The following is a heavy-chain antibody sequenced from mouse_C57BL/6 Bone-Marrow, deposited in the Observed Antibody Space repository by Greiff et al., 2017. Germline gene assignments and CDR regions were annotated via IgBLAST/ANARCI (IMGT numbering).Heavy chain of an antibody. CDR3: VRHNWDEFAY. CDR1: GFSFNTYA. CDR2: IRSKSNNYAT. V-gene: IGHV10-1*01. D-gene: IGHD4-1*01. J-gene: IGHJ3*01. Sequence: EVHLVESGGGLVQPKGSLQLSCAASGFSFNTYAMNWVRQAPGKGLEWVARIRSKSNNYATYYADSVKDRFTISRDDSESMLYLQMNNLKTEDTAMYYCVRHNWDEFAYWGQGTLVTGSA.